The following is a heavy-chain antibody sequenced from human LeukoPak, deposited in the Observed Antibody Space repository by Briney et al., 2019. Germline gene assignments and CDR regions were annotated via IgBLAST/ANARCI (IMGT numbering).Heavy chain of an antibody. CDR2: ISSSSTTI. V-gene: IGHV3-48*03. J-gene: IGHJ3*02. CDR1: GFTFSSYE. CDR3: ARDQVTTVTTQWGSYAFDI. Sequence: PGGSLRLSCAASGFTFSSYEMNWVRQAPGKGLEWVSYISSSSTTIYYADSVKGRFTISRDNAKNSLYLQLNSLRADDTAVYYCARDQVTTVTTQWGSYAFDIWGQGTMVTVSS. D-gene: IGHD4-17*01.